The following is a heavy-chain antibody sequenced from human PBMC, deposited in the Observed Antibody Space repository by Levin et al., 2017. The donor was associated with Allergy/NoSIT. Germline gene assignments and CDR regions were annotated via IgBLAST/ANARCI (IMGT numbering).Heavy chain of an antibody. D-gene: IGHD1-1*01. Sequence: GGSLRLSCAASGFTFSNYGMHWVRQAPGKGLEWLAVISDDGGDRYYADSVKGRFTISRDNSRTTLYLQMNSLKAEDTAVYYCAKDGWNDDNLDYWDQGTLVTVSS. V-gene: IGHV3-30*18. J-gene: IGHJ4*02. CDR1: GFTFSNYG. CDR2: ISDDGGDR. CDR3: AKDGWNDDNLDY.